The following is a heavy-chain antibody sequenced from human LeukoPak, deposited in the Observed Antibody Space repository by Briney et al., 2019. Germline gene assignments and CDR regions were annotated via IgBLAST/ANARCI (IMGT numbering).Heavy chain of an antibody. Sequence: ASVKVSCKTSGYTFTNFGVNWVRHALGQGLEWMGWITANNGNTNYAQKFQGRLTMTTDTSTNTGYMELRSLRSDDTAVYYCARRSRETTSSWPFDFWGQGTLVTVSS. J-gene: IGHJ4*02. CDR1: GYTFTNFG. V-gene: IGHV1-18*01. D-gene: IGHD6-13*01. CDR3: ARRSRETTSSWPFDF. CDR2: ITANNGNT.